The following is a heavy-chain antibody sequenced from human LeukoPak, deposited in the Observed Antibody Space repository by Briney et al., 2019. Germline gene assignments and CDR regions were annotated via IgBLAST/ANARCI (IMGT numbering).Heavy chain of an antibody. D-gene: IGHD3-3*01. J-gene: IGHJ4*02. CDR2: IYYTGRA. CDR1: GGSISRYY. V-gene: IGHV4-59*01. CDR3: ARGDFWSGAPTD. Sequence: SETLSLPCTVSGGSISRYYWSWIRQPPGTGLEWIGYIYYTGRADYSPSLKSRVSMSVDTSKHQFSLRVNSMTAADTAVYYCARGDFWSGAPTDWGQGTLVTVSS.